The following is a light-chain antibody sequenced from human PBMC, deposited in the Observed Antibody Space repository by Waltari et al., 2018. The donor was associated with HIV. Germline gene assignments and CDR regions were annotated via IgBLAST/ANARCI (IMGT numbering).Light chain of an antibody. J-gene: IGKJ1*01. V-gene: IGKV1-5*03. CDR2: KAS. CDR1: QNIVNW. Sequence: DIQLTQTPSTLSASVGDRDIVTCRANQNIVNWLAWYQQKPGKAPKLLIYKASRLESGVPSRFSGSGSGTEFTLTISRLQPDDFATYYCQQYDSDSWTFGQGTRVEIK. CDR3: QQYDSDSWT.